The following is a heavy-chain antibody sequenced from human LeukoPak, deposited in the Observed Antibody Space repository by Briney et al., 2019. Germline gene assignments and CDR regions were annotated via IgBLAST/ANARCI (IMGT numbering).Heavy chain of an antibody. Sequence: GGSLRLSCAASGFIFSSYWMTWVRQAPGKGLEWVSAITGSGHITYYADSVKGRFTISRDNSKNTLHLQMNSLRAEDTAVYYCAKGVDYYYMDVWGKGTTVTVSS. CDR2: ITGSGHIT. D-gene: IGHD2-15*01. CDR1: GFIFSSYW. J-gene: IGHJ6*03. CDR3: AKGVDYYYMDV. V-gene: IGHV3-23*01.